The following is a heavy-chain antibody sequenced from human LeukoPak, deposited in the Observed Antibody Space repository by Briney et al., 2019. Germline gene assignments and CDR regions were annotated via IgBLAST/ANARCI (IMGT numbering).Heavy chain of an antibody. J-gene: IGHJ5*02. CDR3: AKTRPTTMVRGAKGWFDP. CDR2: ISGRGGST. Sequence: GGSLTLFCAASGDTYSRYALSWLRHAPGKGVAWVSPISGRGGSTHYAHPVKGRFTISRENSKNTLYVQVNSLRAEDTAEYYLAKTRPTTMVRGAKGWFDPWGQGTLVTVSS. V-gene: IGHV3-23*01. D-gene: IGHD3-10*01. CDR1: GDTYSRYA.